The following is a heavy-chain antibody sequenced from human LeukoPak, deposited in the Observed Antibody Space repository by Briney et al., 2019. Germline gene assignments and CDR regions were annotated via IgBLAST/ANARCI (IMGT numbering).Heavy chain of an antibody. J-gene: IGHJ4*02. Sequence: PSETLSLTCAVSGYSISSGYYWGWIRQPPGKGLEWIGSIYHSGTTYYNPSLKSRVTISVDTSKNQFSLKLSSVTAADTAVYYCARRRDYGDHDYWGQGTLVTVSS. V-gene: IGHV4-38-2*01. CDR2: IYHSGTT. CDR1: GYSISSGYY. CDR3: ARRRDYGDHDY. D-gene: IGHD4-17*01.